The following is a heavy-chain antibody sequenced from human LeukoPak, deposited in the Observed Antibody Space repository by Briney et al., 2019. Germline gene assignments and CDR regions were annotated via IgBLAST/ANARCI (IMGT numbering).Heavy chain of an antibody. V-gene: IGHV3-48*04. D-gene: IGHD2-2*01. CDR1: GFTFSVYS. Sequence: PGGSLRLSCAASGFTFSVYSMNWVRQAPGKGLEGVSYISSGSSTIYYADSVKGRVTISRDNVENSLYLQMNSLRVEDTAVYYCAREFEVPAAAPDYYYYYYIDVWGKGTTVTVSS. CDR3: AREFEVPAAAPDYYYYYYIDV. J-gene: IGHJ6*03. CDR2: ISSGSSTI.